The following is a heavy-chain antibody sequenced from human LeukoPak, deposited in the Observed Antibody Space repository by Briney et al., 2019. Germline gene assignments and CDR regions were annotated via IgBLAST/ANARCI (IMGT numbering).Heavy chain of an antibody. CDR3: ARDRTMVRGVIDYFDY. CDR1: GFTVSSNY. J-gene: IGHJ4*02. V-gene: IGHV3-66*01. CDR2: IYSGGST. D-gene: IGHD3-10*01. Sequence: GGSLRLSCAASGFTVSSNYMSWVRQAPGKGLEWVSVIYSGGSTYYADSVKGRFTISRDNSKNTLYLQMNSLRAEDTAVYYCARDRTMVRGVIDYFDYWGQGTWSPSPQ.